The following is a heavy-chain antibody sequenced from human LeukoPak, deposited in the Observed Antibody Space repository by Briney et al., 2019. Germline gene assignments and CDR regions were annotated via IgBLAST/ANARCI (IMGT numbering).Heavy chain of an antibody. V-gene: IGHV4-4*02. J-gene: IGHJ4*02. CDR3: ARGIAVAGTTRTDY. CDR1: GGSISSSYW. Sequence: SGTLSLTCAISGGSISSSYWWSWVRQPPGKGLEWIGYIYYSGSTNYNPSLKSRVTISVDTSKNQFSLKLSSVTAADTAVYYCARGIAVAGTTRTDYWGQGTLVTVSS. CDR2: IYYSGST. D-gene: IGHD6-19*01.